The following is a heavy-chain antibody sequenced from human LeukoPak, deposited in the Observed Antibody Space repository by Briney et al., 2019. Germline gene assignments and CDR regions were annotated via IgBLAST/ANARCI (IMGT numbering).Heavy chain of an antibody. D-gene: IGHD2-15*01. CDR3: ASAPSIGSH. CDR2: ISWNSGSI. V-gene: IGHV3-9*01. CDR1: GFTFDDYA. J-gene: IGHJ4*02. Sequence: GRSLRLSCAASGFTFDDYAMHWVRQAPGKGLEWVSCISWNSGSIGYADSVKGRFTISRDNAKNSLYLQMNSLRAEDTAVYYCASAPSIGSHWGQGTLVTVSS.